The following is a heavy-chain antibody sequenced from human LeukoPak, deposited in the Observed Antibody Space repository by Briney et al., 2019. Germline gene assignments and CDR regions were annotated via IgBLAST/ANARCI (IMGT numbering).Heavy chain of an antibody. J-gene: IGHJ6*02. CDR1: GFTFSSYW. CDR2: INSDGSST. CDR3: AKEIGVTPAFYYYYYYGMDV. D-gene: IGHD2-21*02. Sequence: GGSLRLSCAASGFTFSSYWMHWVRQAPGKGLVWVSRINSDGSSTSYADSVKGRFTISRDNSKNTLYLQMNSLRAENTAVYYCAKEIGVTPAFYYYYYYGMDVWGQGTTVTVSS. V-gene: IGHV3-74*01.